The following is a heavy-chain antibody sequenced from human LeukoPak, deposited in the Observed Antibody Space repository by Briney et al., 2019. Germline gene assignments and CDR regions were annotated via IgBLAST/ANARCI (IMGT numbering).Heavy chain of an antibody. CDR2: IKQDGSEK. Sequence: GGSLRLSCAASGFTFSDYYMSWIRQAPGKGLEWVANIKQDGSEKYYVDSVKGRFTVSRDNAENSLYLQMNSLRAEDTAVYYCARGYCSGGSCFSSTGNFDLWGRGTLVTVSS. V-gene: IGHV3-7*04. J-gene: IGHJ2*01. CDR3: ARGYCSGGSCFSSTGNFDL. CDR1: GFTFSDYY. D-gene: IGHD2-15*01.